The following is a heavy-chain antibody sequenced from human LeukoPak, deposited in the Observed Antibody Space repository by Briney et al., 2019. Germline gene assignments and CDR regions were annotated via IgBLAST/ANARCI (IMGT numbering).Heavy chain of an antibody. D-gene: IGHD1-14*01. CDR3: ARDRPPDDAFDI. V-gene: IGHV1-69*13. CDR1: GGTFSSYA. Sequence: SVKVSCKASGGTFSSYAISWVRQAPGQGLEWMGGIIPIFGTANYAQKFQGRVTITADESTSTAYMELSSLRSEDTAVYYCARDRPPDDAFDIWGQGTMVTVSS. J-gene: IGHJ3*02. CDR2: IIPIFGTA.